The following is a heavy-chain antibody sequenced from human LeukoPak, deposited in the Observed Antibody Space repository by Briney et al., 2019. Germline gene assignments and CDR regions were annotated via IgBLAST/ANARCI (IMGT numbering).Heavy chain of an antibody. V-gene: IGHV1-18*01. D-gene: IGHD3-22*01. J-gene: IGHJ3*02. CDR3: ARWDSSGYPDAFDI. CDR2: ISAYNGNT. CDR1: GYTFTSYG. Sequence: VASVKVSCKASGYTFTSYGISWVRQAPGQGLEWMGWISAYNGNTNYAQKLQGRVTMTTDTSTSTAYMELRSLRSDDTAVYYCARWDSSGYPDAFDIWGQGTMVTVSS.